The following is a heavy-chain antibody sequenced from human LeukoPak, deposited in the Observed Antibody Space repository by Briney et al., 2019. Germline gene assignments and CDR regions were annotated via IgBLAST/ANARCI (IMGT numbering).Heavy chain of an antibody. Sequence: PGGSLRLSCAASGFTFSSYEMNWVRQAPGKGLEWVSYISSSGRTIHYADSVKGGFNISRDNAKHSVYLQMNSLRAEDTAVYYCARSIVVVVAASRIRWFHPWGQGTLVTVSS. CDR1: GFTFSSYE. D-gene: IGHD2-15*01. J-gene: IGHJ5*02. CDR3: ARSIVVVVAASRIRWFHP. CDR2: ISSSGRTI. V-gene: IGHV3-48*03.